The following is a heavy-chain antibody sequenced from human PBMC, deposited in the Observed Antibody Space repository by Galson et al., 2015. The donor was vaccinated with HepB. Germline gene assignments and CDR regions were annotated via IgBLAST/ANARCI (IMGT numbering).Heavy chain of an antibody. D-gene: IGHD6-19*01. J-gene: IGHJ4*02. CDR1: GFTFSSYG. V-gene: IGHV3-33*06. CDR2: IWYDGSNK. CDR3: AKVTQWLDHPPDY. Sequence: SLRLSCAASGFTFSSYGMHWVRQAPGKGLEWVAVIWYDGSNKYYADSVKGRFTISRDNSKNTLYLQMNSLRAEDTAVYYCAKVTQWLDHPPDYWGQGTLVTVSS.